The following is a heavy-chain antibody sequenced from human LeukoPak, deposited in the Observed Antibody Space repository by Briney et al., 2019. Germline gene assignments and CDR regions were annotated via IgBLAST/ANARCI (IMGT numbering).Heavy chain of an antibody. CDR3: ASQGDSSGWYLDY. CDR2: IRYHGSDK. V-gene: IGHV3-30*02. Sequence: GGSLRLSCAASGFTFSGSGMHWVRQAPGKGLEWVAFIRYHGSDKYYADSVKGRFTISRDNSKNTLYLQMNSLRAEDTAVYYCASQGDSSGWYLDYWGQGTLVTVSS. J-gene: IGHJ4*02. D-gene: IGHD6-19*01. CDR1: GFTFSGSG.